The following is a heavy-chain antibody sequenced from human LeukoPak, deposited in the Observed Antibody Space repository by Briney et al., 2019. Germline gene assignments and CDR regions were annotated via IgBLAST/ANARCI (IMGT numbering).Heavy chain of an antibody. V-gene: IGHV5-10-1*01. CDR1: GYSFTNYW. J-gene: IGHJ4*02. Sequence: GESLRISCKGSGYSFTNYWISWVRQMPGKGLEWMGRIDPSDSDTNYSPSYQGHVTISADKSVTTAYLQWRSLKASDTAMYYCARFDSTGWTVYWGQGTLVTVSS. CDR2: IDPSDSDT. CDR3: ARFDSTGWTVY. D-gene: IGHD6-25*01.